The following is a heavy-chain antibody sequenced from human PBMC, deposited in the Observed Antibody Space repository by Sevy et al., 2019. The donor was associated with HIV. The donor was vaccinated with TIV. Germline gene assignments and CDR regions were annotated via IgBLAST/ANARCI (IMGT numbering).Heavy chain of an antibody. CDR2: FNPNNGDS. CDR3: TRDDIYSHPWEFDW. V-gene: IGHV1-2*02. J-gene: IGHJ4*01. Sequence: ASVKVSCKASGFTFSDYYMHWVRQAPGQGLEWMGGFNPNNGDSRSAQKLQGRVTLTGDMSISTAYMELTRLRSDDTAIYFCTRDDIYSHPWEFDWWGHGALVTVSS. D-gene: IGHD1-26*01. CDR1: GFTFSDYY.